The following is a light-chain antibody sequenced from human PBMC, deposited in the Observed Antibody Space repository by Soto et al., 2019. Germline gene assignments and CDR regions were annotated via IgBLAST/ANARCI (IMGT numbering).Light chain of an antibody. CDR3: QSYDNSLSGSVV. CDR1: SSNIGADYD. Sequence: QSVLTQPPSVSGAPGQGVTISCTGSSSNIGADYDVHWYQQLPGTAPKLLIYGNSNRPSGVPDRFSGSKSGTSASLAITGLQAEDEADYYCQSYDNSLSGSVVFGGGTKLTVL. J-gene: IGLJ2*01. V-gene: IGLV1-40*01. CDR2: GNS.